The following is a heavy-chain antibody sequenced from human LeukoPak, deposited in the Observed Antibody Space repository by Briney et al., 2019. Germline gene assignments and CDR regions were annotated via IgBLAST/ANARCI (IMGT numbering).Heavy chain of an antibody. CDR2: IYYSGST. CDR1: GGSISSYY. J-gene: IGHJ3*02. V-gene: IGHV4-59*08. CDR3: ARWIRYCSSTSCYPGAFDI. D-gene: IGHD2-2*01. Sequence: SEALSLTCTVSGGSISSYYWSWIRQPPGKGLEWIGYIYYSGSTNYNPSLKSRVTISVDTSKNQFSLKLSSVTAADTAVYYCARWIRYCSSTSCYPGAFDIWGQGTMVTVSS.